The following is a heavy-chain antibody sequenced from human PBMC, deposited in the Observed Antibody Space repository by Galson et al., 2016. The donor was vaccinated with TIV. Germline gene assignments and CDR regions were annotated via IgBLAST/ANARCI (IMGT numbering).Heavy chain of an antibody. Sequence: SLRLSCAASGFTFGSYALHWVRQAPGRGLEWVAVISYDGSNYADSVKGRFTISRDKSKNTLYLEINSLRAEDTAVYYCARDRSGYELDYWGHG. D-gene: IGHD5-12*01. CDR3: ARDRSGYELDY. CDR2: ISYDGS. V-gene: IGHV3-30-3*01. J-gene: IGHJ4*03. CDR1: GFTFGSYA.